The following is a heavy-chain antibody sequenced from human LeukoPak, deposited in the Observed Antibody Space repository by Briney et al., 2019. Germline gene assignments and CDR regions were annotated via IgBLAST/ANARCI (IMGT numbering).Heavy chain of an antibody. D-gene: IGHD5-18*01. CDR1: GFTFSSYE. CDR3: ARTEDTAMAYYFDY. J-gene: IGHJ4*02. Sequence: PGXSLRLSCAASGFTFSSYEMNWVRQAPGKGLEWVSYISSSGSTIYYADSVKGRFTVSRDNAKNSLYLQMNSLRAEDTAVYYCARTEDTAMAYYFDYWGQGTPVTVSS. V-gene: IGHV3-48*03. CDR2: ISSSGSTI.